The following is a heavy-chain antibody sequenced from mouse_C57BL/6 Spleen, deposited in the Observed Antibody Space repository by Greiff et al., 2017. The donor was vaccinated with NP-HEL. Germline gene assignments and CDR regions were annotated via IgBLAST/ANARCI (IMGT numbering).Heavy chain of an antibody. CDR2: INYDGSST. CDR1: GFTFSDYY. CDR3: ARDLHGGFAY. J-gene: IGHJ3*01. Sequence: EVMLVESEGGLVQPGSSMKLSCTASGFTFSDYYMAWVRQVPEKGLEWVANINYDGSSTYYLDSLKSRFIISRDNAKNILYLQMSSLKSEDTATYYCARDLHGGFAYWGQGTLVTVSA. D-gene: IGHD6-1*01. V-gene: IGHV5-16*01.